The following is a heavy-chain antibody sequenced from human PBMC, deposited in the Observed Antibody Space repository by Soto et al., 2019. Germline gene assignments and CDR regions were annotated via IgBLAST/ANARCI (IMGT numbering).Heavy chain of an antibody. CDR2: IYYSGST. V-gene: IGHV4-59*08. CDR3: ARGGIQLGAL. CDR1: GGNLSSYY. D-gene: IGHD5-18*01. Sequence: SETLSLTCPVSGGNLSSYYWSWIRKTPGKGLEWIGYIYYSGSTSYNPSLKSRVTISVDTSKNQFSLKLSSVTAADTAVYYCARGGIQLGALGGQETLVTVSS. J-gene: IGHJ4*02.